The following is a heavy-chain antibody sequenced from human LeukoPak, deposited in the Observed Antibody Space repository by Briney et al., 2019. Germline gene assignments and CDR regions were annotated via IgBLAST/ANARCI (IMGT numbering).Heavy chain of an antibody. Sequence: GGSLRLSCAASGFTFSSYAMHWVRQAPGKGLEYVSAISSNGGSTYYANSVKGRFTISRDNSKNTLYLQMGSLRAEDMAVYYCARGQLRYLDWSPYYYYMDVWGKGTTVTVSS. CDR2: ISSNGGST. CDR3: ARGQLRYLDWSPYYYYMDV. J-gene: IGHJ6*03. CDR1: GFTFSSYA. D-gene: IGHD3-9*01. V-gene: IGHV3-64*01.